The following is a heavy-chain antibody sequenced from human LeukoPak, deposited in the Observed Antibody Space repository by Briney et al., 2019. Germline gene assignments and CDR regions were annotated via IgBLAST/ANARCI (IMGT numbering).Heavy chain of an antibody. V-gene: IGHV4-4*07. CDR2: IHTSGST. CDR1: GGSISTYY. J-gene: IGHJ4*02. Sequence: PSETLSLTCTVSGGSISTYYRSWIRQPAGKGLEWIGRIHTSGSTDYNTSLKSRVTMPVDTSKKQFSLRLSSVTAADAAMYYCAREGSMTARPFVSIDYWGQGTLVTVSS. D-gene: IGHD6-6*01. CDR3: AREGSMTARPFVSIDY.